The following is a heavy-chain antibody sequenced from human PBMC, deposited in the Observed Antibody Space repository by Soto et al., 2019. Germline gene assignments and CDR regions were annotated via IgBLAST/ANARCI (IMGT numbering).Heavy chain of an antibody. V-gene: IGHV4-39*01. Sequence: ETLSLTCTVSGGSISSSSYYWGWIRQPPGKGLEWIRSIYYSGSTYYNPSLKSRVTISVDTSKNQFSLKLSSVTAADTAVYYCARSMTTVVTLDYWGQGTLVTVSS. D-gene: IGHD4-17*01. CDR2: IYYSGST. CDR1: GGSISSSSYY. CDR3: ARSMTTVVTLDY. J-gene: IGHJ4*02.